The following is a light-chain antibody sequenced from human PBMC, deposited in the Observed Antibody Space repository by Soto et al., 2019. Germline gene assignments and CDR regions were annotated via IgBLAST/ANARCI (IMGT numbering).Light chain of an antibody. CDR3: MQGTHWPRT. V-gene: IGKV2-30*01. CDR1: QTLVYSDGNIY. CDR2: RVS. J-gene: IGKJ1*01. Sequence: DVVLTQSPLSLPVTLGQPASISCRSSQTLVYSDGNIYLNWFHQRPGQSPRRLIYRVSDRDSGVPDRFSGSGSGTDFTLKIRRGGAGDVGVYFCMQGTHWPRTFGQGTKVEIK.